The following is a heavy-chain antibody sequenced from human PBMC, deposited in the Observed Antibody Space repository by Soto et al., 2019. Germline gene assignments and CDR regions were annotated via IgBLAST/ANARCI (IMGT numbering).Heavy chain of an antibody. V-gene: IGHV1-69*06. D-gene: IGHD5-18*01. CDR2: IIPIFGTA. CDR3: ARIGARGYSYGHNWFDP. CDR1: GGTFSSYA. J-gene: IGHJ5*02. Sequence: GASVKVSCKASGGTFSSYAISWVRQAPGQGLEWMGGIIPIFGTANYAQKFQGRVTITADKSTSTAYMELSSLRSEDTAVYYCARIGARGYSYGHNWFDPWGHGTLVTVSS.